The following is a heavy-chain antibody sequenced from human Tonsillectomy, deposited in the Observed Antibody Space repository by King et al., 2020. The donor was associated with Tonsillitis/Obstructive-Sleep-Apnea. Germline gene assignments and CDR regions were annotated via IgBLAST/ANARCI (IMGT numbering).Heavy chain of an antibody. D-gene: IGHD3-10*01. J-gene: IGHJ4*02. CDR2: VSYDGGSK. CDR1: EATFSNYA. CDR3: ARDRAPQPQLPGAY. Sequence: VQLVESGGGVVQPGRSLRLSCAGSEATFSNYAIHWVRQAPGKGLEWVAVVSYDGGSKYYAESVKGRFTISRDNSKNTLYLQMNSLRVEDTAVYYCARDRAPQPQLPGAYWGQGTLVTVSS. V-gene: IGHV3-30*04.